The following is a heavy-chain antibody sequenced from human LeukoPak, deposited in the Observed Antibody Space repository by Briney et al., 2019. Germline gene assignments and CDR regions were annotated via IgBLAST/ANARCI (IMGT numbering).Heavy chain of an antibody. CDR1: GFTFSSYA. Sequence: PGGSLKLSCAASGFTFSSYAMHWVRQAPGKGLEWVAVISYDGSNKYYADSVKGRFTISRDNSKNTLYLQMNSLRAEDTAVYYCARGGYYDSSGYYSYEHWGQGTLVTVSS. D-gene: IGHD3-22*01. J-gene: IGHJ4*02. CDR3: ARGGYYDSSGYYSYEH. CDR2: ISYDGSNK. V-gene: IGHV3-30-3*01.